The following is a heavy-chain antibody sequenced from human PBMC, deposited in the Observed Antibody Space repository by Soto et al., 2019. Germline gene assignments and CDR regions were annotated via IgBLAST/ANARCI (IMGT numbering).Heavy chain of an antibody. CDR2: ISGSGGST. Sequence: GGSLRLSCAASGFTFSSYAMSWVRQAPGKGLEWVSAISGSGGSTYYADSVKGRFTISRDNSKNTLYLQMNSLRAEDTAVYYCAKAVDSSGYYPLYFDYWGQGTLVTVSS. V-gene: IGHV3-23*01. CDR3: AKAVDSSGYYPLYFDY. D-gene: IGHD3-22*01. J-gene: IGHJ4*02. CDR1: GFTFSSYA.